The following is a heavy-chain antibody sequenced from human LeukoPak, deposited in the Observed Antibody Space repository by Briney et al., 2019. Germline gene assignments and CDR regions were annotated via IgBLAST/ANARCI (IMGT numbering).Heavy chain of an antibody. CDR2: IRYDGSNK. V-gene: IGHV3-30*02. CDR1: GFTFSSYG. J-gene: IGHJ6*03. Sequence: PGGSLRLSCAASGFTFSSYGMHWVRQAPGKGLEWVAFIRYDGSNKYYADSVKGRFTISRDNSKNTLYLQMNSLRAEDTAVYYCARTGEYQQESYYYYYMDVWGKGTTVTISS. CDR3: ARTGEYQQESYYYYYMDV. D-gene: IGHD2-2*01.